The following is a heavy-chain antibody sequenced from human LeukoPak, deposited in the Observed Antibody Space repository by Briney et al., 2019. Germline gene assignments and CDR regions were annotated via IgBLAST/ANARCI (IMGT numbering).Heavy chain of an antibody. D-gene: IGHD2-15*01. CDR2: ISSSSSYI. CDR1: GFTFSSYS. J-gene: IGHJ6*02. V-gene: IGHV3-21*04. CDR3: ARRHGSRDGMDV. Sequence: GGSLRLSCAASGFTFSSYSMNWVRQAPGKGLEWVSSISSSSSYIYYADSVKGRFTISRDNAKNSLYLQMNSLRAEDTAVYYCARRHGSRDGMDVWGQGTTVTVSS.